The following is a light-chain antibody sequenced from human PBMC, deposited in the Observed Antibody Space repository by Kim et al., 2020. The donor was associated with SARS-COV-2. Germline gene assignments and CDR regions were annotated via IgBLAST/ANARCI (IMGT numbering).Light chain of an antibody. J-gene: IGLJ1*01. Sequence: GQSITISCSGTSSDVGNSDFVSWYQHHPDKAPKLIIYDVTKRPSGVSDRFSGSKSGITASLTISGLQADDEADYHCSSHTSSNTLVFGTGTKVTVL. V-gene: IGLV2-14*03. CDR2: DVT. CDR1: SSDVGNSDF. CDR3: SSHTSSNTLV.